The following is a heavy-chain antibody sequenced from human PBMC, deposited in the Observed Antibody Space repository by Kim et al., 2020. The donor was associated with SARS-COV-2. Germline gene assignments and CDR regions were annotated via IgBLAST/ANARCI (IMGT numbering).Heavy chain of an antibody. D-gene: IGHD4-17*01. Sequence: GGSLRLSCAASGFTFSSHEMNWVRQAPGKGLEWVSYISKSGSNRYYADSVKGRFTISRDNAKNSLYLQMNSLRAEDTAVYYCARETTVTPDAFDIWGRGTMVTVSS. J-gene: IGHJ3*02. V-gene: IGHV3-48*03. CDR3: ARETTVTPDAFDI. CDR1: GFTFSSHE. CDR2: ISKSGSNR.